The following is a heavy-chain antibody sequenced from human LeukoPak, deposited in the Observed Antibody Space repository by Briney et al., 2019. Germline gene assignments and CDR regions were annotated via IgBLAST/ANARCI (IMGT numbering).Heavy chain of an antibody. Sequence: GGSLRLSCEGSGFSFSSYWMTWVRQSPGKGPEWVANIKQDESERYTVDSVKGRFTISRDNAKNSVYLHMNSLRAEDTALYYCARLSAYYYGSFFYYYMDVWGKGTTVTVS. J-gene: IGHJ6*03. V-gene: IGHV3-7*01. CDR1: GFSFSSYW. D-gene: IGHD3-10*01. CDR2: IKQDESER. CDR3: ARLSAYYYGSFFYYYMDV.